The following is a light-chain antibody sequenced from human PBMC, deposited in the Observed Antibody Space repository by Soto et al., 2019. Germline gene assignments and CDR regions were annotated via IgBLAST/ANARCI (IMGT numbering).Light chain of an antibody. CDR2: GAS. CDR1: HSVSSN. V-gene: IGKV3-15*01. J-gene: IGKJ2*01. CDR3: QQYDNWPPYT. Sequence: EIVMTQSPATLSVSPGERVTLSCRASHSVSSNLAWYQHKPGQAPRLLIYGASTRATGIPARFIGSGSGTEFTLTISSLQSEDFAVYYCQQYDNWPPYTFGQGTKLEIK.